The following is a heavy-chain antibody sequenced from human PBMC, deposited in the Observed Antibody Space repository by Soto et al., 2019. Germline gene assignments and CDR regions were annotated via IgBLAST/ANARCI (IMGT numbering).Heavy chain of an antibody. D-gene: IGHD2-15*01. CDR2: IIPIFGTA. CDR1: GGTLTNFINYP. CDR3: ARVWGREGGSCYGVQPYRCTYYFDY. Sequence: ASVKVSCKASGGTLTNFINYPISWVRQAPGQGLEWMGGIIPIFGTANYAQKFQGRVTITADESTSTAYMELSSLRSEDTAVYYCARVWGREGGSCYGVQPYRCTYYFDYWGQGTLVTVSS. V-gene: IGHV1-69*13. J-gene: IGHJ4*02.